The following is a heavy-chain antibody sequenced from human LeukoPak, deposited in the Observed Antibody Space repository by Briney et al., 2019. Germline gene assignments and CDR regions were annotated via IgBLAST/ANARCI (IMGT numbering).Heavy chain of an antibody. Sequence: ASVKVSCKASGYTFTSYGISWVRQAPGQGLEWMGWINPNSGGTNYAQKFQGRVTMTRDTSISTAYMELSRLRSDDTAVYYCARVGRYYDSSGYYYAYWGQGTLVTVSS. CDR1: GYTFTSYG. CDR2: INPNSGGT. V-gene: IGHV1-2*02. D-gene: IGHD3-22*01. CDR3: ARVGRYYDSSGYYYAY. J-gene: IGHJ4*02.